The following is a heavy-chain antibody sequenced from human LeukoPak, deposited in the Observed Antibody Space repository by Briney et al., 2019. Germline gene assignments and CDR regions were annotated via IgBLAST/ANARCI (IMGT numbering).Heavy chain of an antibody. J-gene: IGHJ4*02. CDR2: IYYSGST. CDR1: GGSISSYY. CDR3: ARVDRFSGYDYDY. V-gene: IGHV4-59*01. D-gene: IGHD5-12*01. Sequence: SETLSLTCTVSGGSISSYYWSWIRQPPGKGLEWIGYIYYSGSTNYNPSLKSRVTISVDTSKNQFSLKLSSVTAADTAVYYCARVDRFSGYDYDYWGQGTLVTVSS.